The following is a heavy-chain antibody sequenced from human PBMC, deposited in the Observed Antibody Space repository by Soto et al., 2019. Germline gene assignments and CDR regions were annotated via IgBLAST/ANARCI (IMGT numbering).Heavy chain of an antibody. CDR1: GSTFTSYG. CDR3: ARRGYGSRWPNVYMDV. J-gene: IGHJ6*03. Sequence: ASVKVSCKASGSTFTSYGISWVRQAPGQGLEWMGWISAYNGKTNYAQKLQGRVTMTTDTSTSTAYMELRSLRSDDTAVYYCARRGYGSRWPNVYMDVWGKGTTVTVSS. CDR2: ISAYNGKT. D-gene: IGHD6-13*01. V-gene: IGHV1-18*01.